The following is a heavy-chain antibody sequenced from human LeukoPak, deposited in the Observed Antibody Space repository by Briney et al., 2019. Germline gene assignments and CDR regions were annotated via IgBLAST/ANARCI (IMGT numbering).Heavy chain of an antibody. CDR3: ARNFYCGGDCAISYFDY. V-gene: IGHV3-30*04. J-gene: IGHJ4*02. D-gene: IGHD2-21*02. CDR2: ISDDGSSK. CDR1: GFTFSNHA. Sequence: GRSLRLSCVTSGFTFSNHATHWVRQGPGKGLEWVAVISDDGSSKFYADSVKGRFTIFRDNSKNTLFLQVNSLRPEDTAVYYCARNFYCGGDCAISYFDYWGQGTLVTVSS.